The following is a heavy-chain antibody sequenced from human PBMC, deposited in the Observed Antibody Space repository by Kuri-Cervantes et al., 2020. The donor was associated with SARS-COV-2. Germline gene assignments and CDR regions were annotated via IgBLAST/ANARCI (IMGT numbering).Heavy chain of an antibody. D-gene: IGHD3-22*01. CDR3: ARDVEDLSGFRFDY. Sequence: GESLKISCAASGFTFSSYDMHWVRQATGKGLEWVSAIGTAGDTYYPGSVKGRFTISRENAKNSLYLQMNSLRAGDTAVYFCARDVEDLSGFRFDYWGQGTLVTVSS. CDR1: GFTFSSYD. V-gene: IGHV3-13*04. CDR2: IGTAGDT. J-gene: IGHJ4*02.